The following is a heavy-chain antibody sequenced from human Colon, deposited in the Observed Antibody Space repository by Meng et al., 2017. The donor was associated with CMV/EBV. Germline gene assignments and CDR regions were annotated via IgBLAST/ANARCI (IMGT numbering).Heavy chain of an antibody. CDR3: ARVWGSYLDY. CDR1: GYTFTAYY. J-gene: IGHJ4*02. V-gene: IGHV1-2*02. Sequence: ASVKVSCKASGYTFTAYYMHWVRQAPGQGLEWMGWVHPNSGGTSYAQRFQGRVTMTRDASISTAYMQLSRLTSDDTALYYCARVWGSYLDYWGQGTLVTVSS. D-gene: IGHD3-16*01. CDR2: VHPNSGGT.